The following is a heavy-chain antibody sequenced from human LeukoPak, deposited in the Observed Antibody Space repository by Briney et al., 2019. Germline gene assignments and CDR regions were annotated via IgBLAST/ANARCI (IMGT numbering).Heavy chain of an antibody. V-gene: IGHV1-2*02. CDR2: INPHSGGI. CDR3: ARGRDGYTYFDC. D-gene: IGHD5-24*01. J-gene: IGHJ4*02. Sequence: ASVKVSCKASVYTLTAYYVHWVRQAPGQGHEWMGWINPHSGGISYEERFQGRVTMTRDTSISTAYMELSSLRSDDTAVYYCARGRDGYTYFDCWGQGTLVTVSS. CDR1: VYTLTAYY.